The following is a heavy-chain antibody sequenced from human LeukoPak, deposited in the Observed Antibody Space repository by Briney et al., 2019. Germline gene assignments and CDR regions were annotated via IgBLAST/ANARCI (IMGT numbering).Heavy chain of an antibody. Sequence: GGSLRLSCAASGFTFSSYAMSWVRQAPGKGLEWVSAISGSGGSTYYADSLKGRFTISRDNSKNTLYLQVNSLRAEDTAIYYCARVSVTTTSDAFDIWGQGTMVTVSS. J-gene: IGHJ3*02. CDR3: ARVSVTTTSDAFDI. CDR2: ISGSGGST. V-gene: IGHV3-23*01. D-gene: IGHD4-17*01. CDR1: GFTFSSYA.